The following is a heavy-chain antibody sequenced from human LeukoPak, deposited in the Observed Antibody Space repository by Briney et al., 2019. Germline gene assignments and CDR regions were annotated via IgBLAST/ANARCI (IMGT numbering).Heavy chain of an antibody. Sequence: SETLSLTCTVSGGSISSASYNWSWIRQPAGKGLEWIGRIYISGSTNYNPSLKSRVTISVDTSKNQFSLKLSSVTAADTAVYYCAREREGPYGYLDYWGQGTLVTVSS. V-gene: IGHV4-61*02. CDR3: AREREGPYGYLDY. D-gene: IGHD4-17*01. CDR1: GGSISSASYN. CDR2: IYISGST. J-gene: IGHJ4*02.